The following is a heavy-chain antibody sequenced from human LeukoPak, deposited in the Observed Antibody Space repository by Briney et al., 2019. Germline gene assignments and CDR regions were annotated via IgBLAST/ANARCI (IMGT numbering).Heavy chain of an antibody. V-gene: IGHV4-34*01. D-gene: IGHD6-13*01. J-gene: IGHJ6*02. CDR1: GGSFSGYY. CDR2: INHSGST. Sequence: PSETLSLTCAVYGGSFSGYYWSWIRQPPGKGLEWIGEINHSGSTNYNPSLKSRVTISVDTSKNQFSLKLSSVTAADTAVYYCARMPRWQQLAHYGMDVWGQGTAVTVSS. CDR3: ARMPRWQQLAHYGMDV.